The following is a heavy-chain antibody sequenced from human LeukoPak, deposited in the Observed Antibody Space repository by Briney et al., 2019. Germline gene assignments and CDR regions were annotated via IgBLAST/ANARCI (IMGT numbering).Heavy chain of an antibody. Sequence: SETLSLTCTVSGGSISSYYWSWIRQPAGKGLEWIGRIYTSGRTNYNPSLKSRVTMSVDTSKNQFSLKLSSVTAADTAMYYCARDFFDSSGYYFGVDYWGQGTLVTVSS. V-gene: IGHV4-4*07. CDR1: GGSISSYY. J-gene: IGHJ4*02. CDR2: IYTSGRT. D-gene: IGHD3-22*01. CDR3: ARDFFDSSGYYFGVDY.